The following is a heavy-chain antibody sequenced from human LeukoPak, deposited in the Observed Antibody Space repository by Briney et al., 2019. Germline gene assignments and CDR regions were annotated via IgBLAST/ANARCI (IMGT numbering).Heavy chain of an antibody. CDR1: GGSFSGYY. Sequence: SETLSLTCAVYGGSFSGYYWSWIRQPPGKGLEWIGEINHSGSTNYNPSLKSRVTISVDTSKNQFSLKLSSVTAADTAVYYCARRIAVAGMLISAFDIWGQGTMVTVSS. CDR3: ARRIAVAGMLISAFDI. J-gene: IGHJ3*02. V-gene: IGHV4-34*01. D-gene: IGHD6-19*01. CDR2: INHSGST.